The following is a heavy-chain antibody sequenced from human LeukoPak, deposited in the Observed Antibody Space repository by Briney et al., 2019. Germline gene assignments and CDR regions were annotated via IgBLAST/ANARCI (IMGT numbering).Heavy chain of an antibody. J-gene: IGHJ4*02. V-gene: IGHV3-33*06. Sequence: GRSLRLSCAASGFTFSSYGMHWVRQAPGKGLEWVAVIWYDGSNKYYADSVKGRFTISRDNSKNTLYLQMNSLRAEDTAVYYCAKDHYGGNSAPSYWGQGTLVTVSS. D-gene: IGHD4-23*01. CDR3: AKDHYGGNSAPSY. CDR1: GFTFSSYG. CDR2: IWYDGSNK.